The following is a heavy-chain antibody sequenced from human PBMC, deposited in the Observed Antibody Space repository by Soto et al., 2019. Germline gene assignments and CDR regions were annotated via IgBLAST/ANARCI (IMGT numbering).Heavy chain of an antibody. V-gene: IGHV1-69*01. Sequence: QVQLVQSGAEVKKPGSSVKVSCKASGGTFSSYAISWVRQALGQGLEWMGGIIPIFGTANYAQKFQGRVTITADESTSTAYMELSSLRSEDTAVYYCARDSSSLSYYGMDVWGQGTTVTVSS. CDR1: GGTFSSYA. J-gene: IGHJ6*02. CDR3: ARDSSSLSYYGMDV. D-gene: IGHD6-13*01. CDR2: IIPIFGTA.